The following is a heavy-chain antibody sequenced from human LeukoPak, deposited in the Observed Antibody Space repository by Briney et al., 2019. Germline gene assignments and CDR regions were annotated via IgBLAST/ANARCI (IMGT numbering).Heavy chain of an antibody. J-gene: IGHJ4*02. CDR1: GGSFSGYY. D-gene: IGHD2-2*01. CDR2: INHSGSI. CDR3: ASGAIFDY. Sequence: SETLSLTCAVYGGSFSGYYWSWIRQPPGKGLEWIGEINHSGSINYNPSLKSRVTISVDTSKNQFSLKLSSVTAADTAVYYCASGAIFDYWGQGTLVTVSS. V-gene: IGHV4-34*01.